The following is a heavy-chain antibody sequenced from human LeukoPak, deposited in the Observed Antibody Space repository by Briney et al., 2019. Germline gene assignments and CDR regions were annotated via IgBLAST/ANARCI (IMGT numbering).Heavy chain of an antibody. CDR2: IFYSGTS. J-gene: IGHJ3*02. Sequence: PSETLSFTCTVSGGSVSSGSYYWSWIRQPPGKGLEWIGYIFYSGTSNYNPSLKSRVTTSVDTSKNQVSLKLSSVTAADTAVYYCARGRGGHDDAFDIWGQGTMVTASS. CDR3: ARGRGGHDDAFDI. CDR1: GGSVSSGSYY. D-gene: IGHD5-24*01. V-gene: IGHV4-61*01.